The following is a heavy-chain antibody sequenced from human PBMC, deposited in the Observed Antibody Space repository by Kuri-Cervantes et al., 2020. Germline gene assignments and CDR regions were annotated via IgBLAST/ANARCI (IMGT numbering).Heavy chain of an antibody. V-gene: IGHV3-66*01. CDR2: IYSGGST. CDR3: AKDRSTFDPKYYYYYYGMGV. J-gene: IGHJ6*02. D-gene: IGHD5/OR15-5a*01. Sequence: GGSLRLSCAASGFTVSSNYMSWVRQAPGKGLEWVSVIYSGGSTYYADSVKGRFTISRDNSKNTLYPQMNSLRAEDTAVYYCAKDRSTFDPKYYYYYYGMGVWGQGTTVTVSS. CDR1: GFTVSSNY.